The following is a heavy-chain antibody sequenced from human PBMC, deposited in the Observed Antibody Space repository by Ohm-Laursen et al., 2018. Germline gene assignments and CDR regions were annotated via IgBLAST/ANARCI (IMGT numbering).Heavy chain of an antibody. CDR1: GGSISRGSSY. Sequence: PSQTLSLTCTVSGGSISRGSSYWSWIRQHPGKGLEWIGYVYYSGITYYNPSLQSRVSISVDTSKNEFSLKLSSVTAADTAVYYCARLYGDHFDSWGQGTLVPVSS. CDR3: ARLYGDHFDS. D-gene: IGHD4-17*01. V-gene: IGHV4-31*03. J-gene: IGHJ4*02. CDR2: VYYSGIT.